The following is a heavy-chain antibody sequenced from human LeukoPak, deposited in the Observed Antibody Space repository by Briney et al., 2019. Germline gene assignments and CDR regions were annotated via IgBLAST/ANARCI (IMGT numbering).Heavy chain of an antibody. CDR2: IKQDGGEK. V-gene: IGHV3-7*03. CDR3: ARDGRPLDY. CDR1: GITFSRYW. Sequence: GGSLRLSCVDSGITFSRYWMSWVRPAPGKGLEWVANIKQDGGEKYYVDSVKGRFTISRDNAKNSLYLQMNSLRVEDTAVYYCARDGRPLDYWGQGTLVTVSS. J-gene: IGHJ4*02.